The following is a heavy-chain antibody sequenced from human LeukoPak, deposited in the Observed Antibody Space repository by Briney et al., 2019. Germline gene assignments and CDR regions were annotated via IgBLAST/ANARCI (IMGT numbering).Heavy chain of an antibody. V-gene: IGHV3-23*01. CDR2: ISGSGGRT. J-gene: IGHJ4*02. D-gene: IGHD3-3*01. CDR3: VYADYDFWSGYWGGFDY. Sequence: GGSLRLSCAASGITFSSYVMSWVRQAPGKGLEWVSGISGSGGRTYYVDAVKGRFTISRDNSKNTLYLQMNSLRAEDTAVYCCVYADYDFWSGYWGGFDYWGQGTLVTVSS. CDR1: GITFSSYV.